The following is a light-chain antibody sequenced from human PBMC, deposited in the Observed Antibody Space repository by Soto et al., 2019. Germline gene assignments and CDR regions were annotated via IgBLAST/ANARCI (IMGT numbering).Light chain of an antibody. CDR3: QQYGSSIWT. V-gene: IGKV3-20*01. Sequence: EIQLTQSPATLSSSLGERATLSCRASQSVSSSYLAWYQQKPGQAPRLLIYGASSRATGIPDRFSGSGSGTEFTLTISRLEPEDFAIYYCQQYGSSIWTFGQGTKVDIK. CDR1: QSVSSSY. CDR2: GAS. J-gene: IGKJ1*01.